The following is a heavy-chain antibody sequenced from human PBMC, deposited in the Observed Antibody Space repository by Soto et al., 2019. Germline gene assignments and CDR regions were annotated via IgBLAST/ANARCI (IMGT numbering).Heavy chain of an antibody. CDR2: ISSSSSYI. Sequence: EVQLVESGGGLVKPGGSLRLSCAASGFTFSSYSMNWVRQAPGKGLEWVSSISSSSSYIYYADSVKGRFTISRDNAKNSLYLQMNSLRAEDTAVYYCARDFRAGYCSGGSCYAYGMDVWGQGTTVTVSS. J-gene: IGHJ6*02. V-gene: IGHV3-21*01. D-gene: IGHD2-15*01. CDR1: GFTFSSYS. CDR3: ARDFRAGYCSGGSCYAYGMDV.